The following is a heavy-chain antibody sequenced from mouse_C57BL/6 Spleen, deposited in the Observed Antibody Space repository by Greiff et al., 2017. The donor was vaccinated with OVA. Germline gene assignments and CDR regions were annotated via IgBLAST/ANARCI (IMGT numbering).Heavy chain of an antibody. J-gene: IGHJ2*01. CDR2: ISYDGSN. V-gene: IGHV3-6*01. CDR3: AREELTGYFDY. CDR1: GYSITSGYY. Sequence: DVKLQESGPGLVKPSQSLSLTCSVTGYSITSGYYWNWIRQFPGNKLEWMGYISYDGSNNYNPSLQNRISITRDTSKNQFFLKLNSVTTEDTATYYCAREELTGYFDYWGQGTTLTVSS. D-gene: IGHD4-1*01.